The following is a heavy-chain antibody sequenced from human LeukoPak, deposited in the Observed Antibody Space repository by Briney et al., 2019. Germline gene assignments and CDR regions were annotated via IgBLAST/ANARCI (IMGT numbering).Heavy chain of an antibody. CDR3: AHRLLSGSYPGFDY. CDR2: IYWDDDK. Sequence: SGPTLVNPTRTLTLTCTLSGFSLNTSGVGVGWIRQPPGKALEWLALIYWDDDKRYSPSLKSRLTITKDTSKTQVVLTMTNMDPMDTATYYCAHRLLSGSYPGFDYWGQGTLVTVSS. CDR1: GFSLNTSGVG. D-gene: IGHD1-26*01. J-gene: IGHJ4*02. V-gene: IGHV2-5*02.